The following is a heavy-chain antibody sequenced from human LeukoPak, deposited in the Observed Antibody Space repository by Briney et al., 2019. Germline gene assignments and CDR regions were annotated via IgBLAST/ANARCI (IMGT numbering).Heavy chain of an antibody. D-gene: IGHD3-10*01. J-gene: IGHJ3*02. CDR3: ARVRGAYDAFDI. CDR1: GYTFSSYV. V-gene: IGHV1-2*02. Sequence: ASVKVSCKASGYTFSSYVISWVRQAPGQGLEWMGWINPNSGGTNYAQKFQGRVTMTRDTSISTAYMELSRLRSDDTAVYYCARVRGAYDAFDIWGQGTMVTVSS. CDR2: INPNSGGT.